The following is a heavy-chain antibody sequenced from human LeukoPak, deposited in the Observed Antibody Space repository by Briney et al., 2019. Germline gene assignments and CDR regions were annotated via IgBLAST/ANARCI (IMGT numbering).Heavy chain of an antibody. D-gene: IGHD3-22*01. CDR1: GFTFSDYY. J-gene: IGHJ4*02. V-gene: IGHV3-11*01. CDR2: ISSSGSTI. CDR3: AKGVDYYDSSGPLGYYFDY. Sequence: GGSLRLSCAASGFTFSDYYMSWIRQAPGKGLEWVSYISSSGSTIYYADSVKGRFTISRDNAKNSLYLQMNSLRAEDTALYYCAKGVDYYDSSGPLGYYFDYWGQGTLVTVSS.